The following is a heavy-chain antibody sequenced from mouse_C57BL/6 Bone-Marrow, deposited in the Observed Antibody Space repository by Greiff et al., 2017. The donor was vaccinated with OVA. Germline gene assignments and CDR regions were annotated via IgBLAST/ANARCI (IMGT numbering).Heavy chain of an antibody. D-gene: IGHD2-5*01. V-gene: IGHV14-4*01. CDR2: IDPENGDT. Sequence: VQLQQSGAELVRPGASVKLSCTASGFTIKDDYMHWVKQRPEQGLEWIGWIDPENGDTEYASKFQGKATITADTSSNTAYLQLSSLTSEDTAVYDCTTRYSNYYFDYWGQGTTLTVSS. J-gene: IGHJ2*01. CDR3: TTRYSNYYFDY. CDR1: GFTIKDDY.